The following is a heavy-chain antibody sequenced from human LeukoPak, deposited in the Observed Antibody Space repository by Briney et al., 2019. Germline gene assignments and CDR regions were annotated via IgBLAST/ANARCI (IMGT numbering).Heavy chain of an antibody. J-gene: IGHJ6*03. V-gene: IGHV4-4*07. Sequence: SETLSLTCTVSGGSISNYYWSWIRQPAGKGLEWIGRIYTSGSTNYNPSLKSRVTMSVDTSKNQFSLKLNSVTAADTAVYYCARERSSPVYYYYYYMDVWGKGTTVTVSS. CDR2: IYTSGST. CDR1: GGSISNYY. D-gene: IGHD6-6*01. CDR3: ARERSSPVYYYYYYMDV.